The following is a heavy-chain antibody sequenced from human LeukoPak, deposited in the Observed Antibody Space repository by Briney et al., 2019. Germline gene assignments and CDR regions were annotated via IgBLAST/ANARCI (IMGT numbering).Heavy chain of an antibody. CDR3: ARDREAVTIFGVTNDAFDI. V-gene: IGHV3-33*01. D-gene: IGHD3-3*01. CDR1: GFTFSTYG. J-gene: IGHJ3*02. Sequence: GGSLRLSCAASGFTFSTYGMHWVRQAPGKGLEWVAVIWFDGSNKYYADSVKGRFTISRDNSKNTLYLQMNSLRAEDTAVYYCARDREAVTIFGVTNDAFDIWGQGTVVTVSS. CDR2: IWFDGSNK.